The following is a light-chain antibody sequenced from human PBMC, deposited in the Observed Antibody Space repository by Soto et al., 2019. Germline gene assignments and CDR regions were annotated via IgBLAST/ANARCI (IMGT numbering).Light chain of an antibody. Sequence: DIQLTQSPSTLSASVGDRVTITCRASQSVGSWLAWYQQRPGQAPRLLIYDASRLDSGVPARFSGSGSGTEFTLAVSSLQSYDFAKYYGQQYDDYSWKTFGGGTKVELQ. J-gene: IGKJ4*01. CDR1: QSVGSW. CDR3: QQYDDYSWKT. CDR2: DAS. V-gene: IGKV1-5*01.